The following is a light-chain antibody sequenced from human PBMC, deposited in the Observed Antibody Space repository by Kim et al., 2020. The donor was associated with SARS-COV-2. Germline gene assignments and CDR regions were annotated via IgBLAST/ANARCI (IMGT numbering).Light chain of an antibody. CDR3: AAWDDSLSGPL. CDR2: RNN. CDR1: SCNIGSNY. Sequence: GQRVTISCSGSSCNIGSNYVYWYQQLPGTAPKLLIYRNNQRPSGVPDRFSGSKSGTSASLAISGLRSEDEADYYCAAWDDSLSGPLFGGGTQLTVL. V-gene: IGLV1-47*01. J-gene: IGLJ2*01.